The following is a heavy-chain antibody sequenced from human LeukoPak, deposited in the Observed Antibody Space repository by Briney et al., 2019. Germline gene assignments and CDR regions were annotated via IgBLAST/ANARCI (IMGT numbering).Heavy chain of an antibody. Sequence: ASVKVSCKASGYTFTSYGISWVRQAPGQGLEWMGWISAYNGNTNYVQKLQGRVTMTTDTSTSTAYMELRSLRSDDTAVYYCARLRDYDFWSGYYTADYWGQGTLVTVSS. V-gene: IGHV1-18*01. D-gene: IGHD3-3*01. CDR1: GYTFTSYG. J-gene: IGHJ4*02. CDR3: ARLRDYDFWSGYYTADY. CDR2: ISAYNGNT.